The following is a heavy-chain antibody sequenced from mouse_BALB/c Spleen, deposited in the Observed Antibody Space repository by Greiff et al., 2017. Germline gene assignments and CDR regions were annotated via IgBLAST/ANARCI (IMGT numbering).Heavy chain of an antibody. CDR1: GYSITSDYA. V-gene: IGHV3-2*02. D-gene: IGHD1-1*01. CDR3: ARLGTTVVDFDY. Sequence: EVKLQESGPGLVKPSQSLSLTCTVTGYSITSDYAWNWIRQFPGNKLEWMGYISYSGSTSYNPSLKSRISITRDTSKNQFFLQLNSVTTEDTATYYCARLGTTVVDFDYWGQGTTLTVSS. CDR2: ISYSGST. J-gene: IGHJ2*01.